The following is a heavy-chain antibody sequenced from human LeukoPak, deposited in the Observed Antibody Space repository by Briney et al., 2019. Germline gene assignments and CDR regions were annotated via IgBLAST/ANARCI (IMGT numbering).Heavy chain of an antibody. CDR3: ARSPGRITMVRGHPNWFDP. J-gene: IGHJ5*02. D-gene: IGHD3-10*01. V-gene: IGHV4-4*02. Sequence: SGTLSLTCAVSGGSISSNNWWSWVRQPPGKGLEWVGEIFHGGNTYYNPSLKSRVTISVDTSKNQFSLKLSSVTAADTAVYYCARSPGRITMVRGHPNWFDPWGQGTLVTVSS. CDR1: GGSISSNNW. CDR2: IFHGGNT.